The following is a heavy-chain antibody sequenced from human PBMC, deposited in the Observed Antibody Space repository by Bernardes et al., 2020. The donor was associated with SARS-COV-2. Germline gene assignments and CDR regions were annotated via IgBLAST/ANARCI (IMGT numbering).Heavy chain of an antibody. J-gene: IGHJ6*02. CDR3: ASDYEAPYGDYGPGLFYCYGMYV. V-gene: IGHV1-69*13. Sequence: SVKVSCKASGGTFSSYAISWVRQAPGQGLEWMGRIIPIFGTANYAQKFQGRVTITADESTSTAYMELNSLKSEDTAVYCCASDYEAPYGDYGPGLFYCYGMYVWCQGTTFTVAS. CDR1: GGTFSSYA. CDR2: IIPIFGTA. D-gene: IGHD4-17*01.